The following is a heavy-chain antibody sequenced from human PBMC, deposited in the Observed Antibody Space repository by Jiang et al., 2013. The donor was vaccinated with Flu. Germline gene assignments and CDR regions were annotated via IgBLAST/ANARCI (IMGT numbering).Heavy chain of an antibody. D-gene: IGHD3-10*01. J-gene: IGHJ6*02. CDR1: GFNFHNYA. CDR3: ASYTTRVKIIRGVPTLDGMDV. CDR2: ISTNTGKS. Sequence: SGSELKKPGASVKVSCKASGFNFHNYAMNWVRQAPGQGLEWMGWISTNTGKSTYAQAFTGRFDFSLDTSVTTAYLQISSLKPEDTAVYFCASYTTRVKIIRGVPTLDGMDVWGQG. V-gene: IGHV7-4-1*02.